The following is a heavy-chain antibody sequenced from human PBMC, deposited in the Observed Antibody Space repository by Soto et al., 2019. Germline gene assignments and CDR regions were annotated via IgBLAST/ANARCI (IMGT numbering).Heavy chain of an antibody. CDR1: GFTFSSYG. J-gene: IGHJ4*02. CDR3: AREIDEIRHCSSTTCPVAVDY. Sequence: QVQLVESGGGVVQPGKSLRLSCAASGFTFSSYGIHWVRQAPGKGLEWPGVIWYDGGNKYYADSVEGRCTLSRDNSMNTVFLQMNTLRAEDTAVYYCAREIDEIRHCSSTTCPVAVDYWGQGSLVTVSS. CDR2: IWYDGGNK. D-gene: IGHD2-2*01. V-gene: IGHV3-33*01.